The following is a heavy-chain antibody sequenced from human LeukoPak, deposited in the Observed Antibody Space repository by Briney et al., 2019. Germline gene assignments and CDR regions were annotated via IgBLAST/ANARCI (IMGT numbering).Heavy chain of an antibody. CDR2: ITGSSSSI. CDR3: ARARSGLYMDY. V-gene: IGHV3-48*02. J-gene: IGHJ4*02. D-gene: IGHD6-19*01. CDR1: GFTFSSCS. Sequence: GGSLRLSCAASGFTFSSCSINWVRQAPGKGLEWVSFITGSSSSIFYADSVKGRFTISRDNAKNSVYLQMSSLRDDDTAVYYCARARSGLYMDYWGQGTLVTVPS.